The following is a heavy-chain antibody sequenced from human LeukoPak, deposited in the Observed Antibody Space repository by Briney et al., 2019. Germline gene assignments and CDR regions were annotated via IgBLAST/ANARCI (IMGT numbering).Heavy chain of an antibody. Sequence: PSETLSLTCTVSGGSISSSRCYWGWIRQPPGKGLEWIGSIYYSGSTYYNPSLTSRVTMSVDTSKNQLSLKVISVTAADTAVYYCARGVIAAGGNDFDYWGQGTLVTVSS. V-gene: IGHV4-39*07. CDR1: GGSISSSRCY. CDR3: ARGVIAAGGNDFDY. J-gene: IGHJ4*02. CDR2: IYYSGST. D-gene: IGHD6-13*01.